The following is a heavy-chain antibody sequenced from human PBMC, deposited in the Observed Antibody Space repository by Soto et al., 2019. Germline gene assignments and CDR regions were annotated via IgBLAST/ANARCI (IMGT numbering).Heavy chain of an antibody. V-gene: IGHV4-39*01. J-gene: IGHJ5*01. CDR2: IYYSGST. CDR1: GGSVSSSIYY. CDR3: AAGDYSGSGTYYNGWFDS. D-gene: IGHD3-10*01. Sequence: PSETLSLTCTVSGGSVSSSIYYWGWIRQPPRKGLEWIGGIYYSGSTYYNPSLKSRVTISLDTSKSQFSLRLNSVTAADAALYYCAAGDYSGSGTYYNGWFDSWGQGTLVTVSS.